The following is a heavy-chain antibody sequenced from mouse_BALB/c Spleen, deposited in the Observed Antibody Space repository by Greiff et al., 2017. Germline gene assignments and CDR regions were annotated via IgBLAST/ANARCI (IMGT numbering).Heavy chain of an antibody. CDR3: ARAIYYEAWFAY. Sequence: DVKLVESGGGLVQPGGSLKLSCAASGFTFSSYGMSWVRQTPDKRLELVATINSNGGSTYYPDSVKGRFTISRDNAKNTLYLQMSSLKSEDTAMYYCARAIYYEAWFAYWGQGTLVTVSA. D-gene: IGHD2-4*01. V-gene: IGHV5-6-3*01. J-gene: IGHJ3*01. CDR1: GFTFSSYG. CDR2: INSNGGST.